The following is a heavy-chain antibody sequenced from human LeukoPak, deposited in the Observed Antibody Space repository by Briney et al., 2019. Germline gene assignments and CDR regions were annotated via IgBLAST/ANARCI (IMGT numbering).Heavy chain of an antibody. V-gene: IGHV3-49*04. CDR3: SGDGGGFDY. J-gene: IGHJ4*02. CDR1: GFTFGDYA. D-gene: IGHD3-16*01. Sequence: GGSLRLSCTASGFTFGDYAMSWVRQAPGKGLEWVGFIRSKAYGGTTEYAASVKGRFTISRDDSKSIAYLQMNSLKTEDTAVYYCSGDGGGFDYWGRGTLVTVSS. CDR2: IRSKAYGGTT.